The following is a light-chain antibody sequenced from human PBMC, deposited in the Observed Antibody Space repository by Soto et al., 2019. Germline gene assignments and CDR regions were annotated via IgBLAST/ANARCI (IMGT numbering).Light chain of an antibody. CDR1: QSVSSY. V-gene: IGKV3-11*01. CDR2: DAS. J-gene: IGKJ4*01. Sequence: EIVLTQSPATLSLSPGERATLSCRASQSVSSYLGWYQQKPGQAPRLLVYDASKRATGIPARFSGSGSGTDFTLTISSLEPEDFAVYYCQQRSTWPLTFGGGTKVEIK. CDR3: QQRSTWPLT.